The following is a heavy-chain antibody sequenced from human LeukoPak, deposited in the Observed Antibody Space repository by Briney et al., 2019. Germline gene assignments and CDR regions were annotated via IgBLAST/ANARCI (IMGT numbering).Heavy chain of an antibody. Sequence: GASVKVSCKASGYTFTGYYMHWVRQAPGQGLEWMGGIIPIFGTANYAQKFQGRVTITADESTSTAYMELSSLRSEDTAVYYCARDQVPLSPFNWFDPRGQGTLVTVSS. V-gene: IGHV1-69*13. CDR1: GYTFTGYY. CDR3: ARDQVPLSPFNWFDP. J-gene: IGHJ5*02. CDR2: IIPIFGTA.